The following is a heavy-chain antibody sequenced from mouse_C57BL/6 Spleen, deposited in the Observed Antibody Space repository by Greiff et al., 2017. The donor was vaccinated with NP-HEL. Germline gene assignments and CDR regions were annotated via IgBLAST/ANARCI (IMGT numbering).Heavy chain of an antibody. CDR3: ARRGDYEYYFDY. D-gene: IGHD2-4*01. J-gene: IGHJ2*01. CDR1: GFTFSSYA. Sequence: EVMLVESGGGLVKPGGSLKLSCAASGFTFSSYAMSWVRQTPEKRLEWVATISRDNAKNNLYLQMSHLKSEDTAMYYCARRGDYEYYFDYWGQGTTLTVSS. V-gene: IGHV5-4*03.